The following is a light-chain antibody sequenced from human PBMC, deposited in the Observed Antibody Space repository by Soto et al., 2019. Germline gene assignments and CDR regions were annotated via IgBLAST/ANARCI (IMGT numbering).Light chain of an antibody. Sequence: QSALTQPASVSGSPGQSITISCTGTSSDVGNYNLVSWYQHHPGKAPKVVIYEGSKRPSGVSHRFSGFKSGNTAYLTISGLQAEDEADYHCCSYAGSNTYVFGTGTKVTVL. CDR1: SSDVGNYNL. CDR2: EGS. V-gene: IGLV2-23*01. CDR3: CSYAGSNTYV. J-gene: IGLJ1*01.